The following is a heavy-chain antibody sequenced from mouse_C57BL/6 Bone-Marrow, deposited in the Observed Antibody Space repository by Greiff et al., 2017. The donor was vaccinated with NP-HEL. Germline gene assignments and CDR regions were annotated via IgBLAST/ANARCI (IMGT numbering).Heavy chain of an antibody. D-gene: IGHD1-1*01. CDR1: GYTFTDYY. J-gene: IGHJ2*01. CDR2: INPYNGGT. CDR3: ARWGDYYGSSFDY. Sequence: DVQLQESGPVLVKPGASVKMSCKASGYTFTDYYMNWVKQSHGKSLEWIGVINPYNGGTSYNQKFKGKATLTVDKSSSTAYMELNSLTSEDSAVYYCARWGDYYGSSFDYWGQGTTLTVSS. V-gene: IGHV1-19*01.